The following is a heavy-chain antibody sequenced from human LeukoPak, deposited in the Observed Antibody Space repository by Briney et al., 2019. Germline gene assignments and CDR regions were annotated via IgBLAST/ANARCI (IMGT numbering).Heavy chain of an antibody. Sequence: GGSLRLSCAASGFTVSSNYMSWVRQAPGKGLEWVSVIYSGGSTYYADSVKGRFTISRDNSKNTLYLQMNSLRAEDTTVYYCARGGSSWYGDYWGQGTLVTVSS. D-gene: IGHD6-13*01. V-gene: IGHV3-53*01. CDR3: ARGGSSWYGDY. CDR2: IYSGGST. CDR1: GFTVSSNY. J-gene: IGHJ4*02.